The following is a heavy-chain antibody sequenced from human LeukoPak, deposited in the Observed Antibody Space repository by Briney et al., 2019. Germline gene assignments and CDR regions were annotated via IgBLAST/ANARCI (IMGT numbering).Heavy chain of an antibody. V-gene: IGHV3-23*01. Sequence: GGSLRLSCAASGFTFSSYSMNWVRQAPGRGLEWVSAISGSGGSTYYADSVKGRFTISRDNSKNTLYLQMNSLRAEDTAVYYCAKDVSDFWSGFPNWFDPWGQGTLVTVSS. D-gene: IGHD3-3*01. CDR2: ISGSGGST. CDR1: GFTFSSYS. CDR3: AKDVSDFWSGFPNWFDP. J-gene: IGHJ5*02.